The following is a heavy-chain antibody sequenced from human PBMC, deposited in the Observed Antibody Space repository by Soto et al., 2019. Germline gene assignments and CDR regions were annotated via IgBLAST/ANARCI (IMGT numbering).Heavy chain of an antibody. CDR2: INAGNGNT. CDR3: ARAYYDSSGYGNWYFDL. Sequence: QVQLVQSGAEEKKPGASVKVSRKASGYTFTSYAMHWVRQAPGQRLEWMGWINAGNGNTKYSQKFQGRVTITRDTSASTAYMELSSLRSEDTAVYYCARAYYDSSGYGNWYFDLWGRGTLVTVSS. V-gene: IGHV1-3*05. CDR1: GYTFTSYA. J-gene: IGHJ2*01. D-gene: IGHD3-22*01.